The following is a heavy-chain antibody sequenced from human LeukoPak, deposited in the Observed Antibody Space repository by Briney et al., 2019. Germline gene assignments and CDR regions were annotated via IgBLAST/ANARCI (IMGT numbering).Heavy chain of an antibody. CDR3: ARNPRYYFDY. CDR2: IYYSGST. V-gene: IGHV4-59*08. CDR1: GGSISSHY. J-gene: IGHJ4*02. Sequence: SSETLSLTCTVSGGSISSHYWSWIRQPPGKGLEWIGYIYYSGSTNYNPSLKSRVTISVDTSKNQFSLKLSSVTAADTAVYYCARNPRYYFDYWGQGTLVTVSS.